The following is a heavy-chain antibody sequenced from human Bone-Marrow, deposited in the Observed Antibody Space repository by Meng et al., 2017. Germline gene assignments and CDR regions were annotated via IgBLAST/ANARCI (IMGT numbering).Heavy chain of an antibody. Sequence: GESLKISCAASGFTVSSNYMSWVRQAPGKGLEWVSVIYSGGSTYYADSVKGRFTISRDNSKNTLYLQMNSLRAEDTAVYYCARDNSYYYYGMDVWGQGTTVTVS. CDR3: ARDNSYYYYGMDV. J-gene: IGHJ6*02. CDR2: IYSGGST. CDR1: GFTVSSNY. V-gene: IGHV3-53*01.